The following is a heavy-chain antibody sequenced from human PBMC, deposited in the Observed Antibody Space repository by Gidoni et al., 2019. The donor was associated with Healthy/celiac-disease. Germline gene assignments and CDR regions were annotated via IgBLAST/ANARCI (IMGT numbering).Heavy chain of an antibody. V-gene: IGHV3-11*01. CDR2: ISSSGSTI. CDR1: GFPVSDYD. Sequence: QVQLVESGGGLGKPGGSLRLSCAASGFPVSDYDMSWIRQAPGRGLEWVSYISSSGSTIYYADSVKGRFTISRDNAKNSLYLQMNSLRAEDTAVYYCARFFGDYGFGEFGVDVWGKGTTVTVSS. D-gene: IGHD3-10*01. J-gene: IGHJ6*03. CDR3: ARFFGDYGFGEFGVDV.